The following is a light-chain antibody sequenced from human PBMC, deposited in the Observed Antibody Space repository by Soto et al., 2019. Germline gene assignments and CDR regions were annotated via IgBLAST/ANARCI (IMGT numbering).Light chain of an antibody. CDR2: GAS. Sequence: LSMSAVTVSLTTGKRATLSCRASQSVGSRYIAWYQQKPGQAPRLLIYGASTRATGIPDRFSGSGSGTEFTLTISRLDPEDFAVYYCQQYGISLPFGGGTKVDIK. J-gene: IGKJ4*01. CDR1: QSVGSRY. CDR3: QQYGISLP. V-gene: IGKV3-20*01.